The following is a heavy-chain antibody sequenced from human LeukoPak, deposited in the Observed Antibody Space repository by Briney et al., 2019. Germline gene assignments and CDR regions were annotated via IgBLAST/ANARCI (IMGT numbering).Heavy chain of an antibody. J-gene: IGHJ4*02. V-gene: IGHV3-23*01. D-gene: IGHD3-10*01. CDR2: ISGSGGST. CDR1: GFTFSSYA. Sequence: GGSLRLSCAASGFTFSSYAMSWVRQAPGKGLEWVSAISGSGGSTYYADSAKGRFTISRDNSKNTLYLQMNSLRAEDTAVYYCAKSPLLWFGELLLYFDYWGQGTLVTVSS. CDR3: AKSPLLWFGELLLYFDY.